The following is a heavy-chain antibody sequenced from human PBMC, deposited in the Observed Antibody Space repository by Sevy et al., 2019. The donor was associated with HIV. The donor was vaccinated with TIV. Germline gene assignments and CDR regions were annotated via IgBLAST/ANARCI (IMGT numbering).Heavy chain of an antibody. D-gene: IGHD2-15*01. Sequence: GGCLRLSCAASGFTVSSNYMSWVRQAPGKGPEWVSVIYSGGSTYYADSVKGRFTISRDNFKNTLYLQMNSLRAEDTAVYYCARDTGGNRYGMDVWGQGTTVTVSS. J-gene: IGHJ6*02. V-gene: IGHV3-53*01. CDR1: GFTVSSNY. CDR2: IYSGGST. CDR3: ARDTGGNRYGMDV.